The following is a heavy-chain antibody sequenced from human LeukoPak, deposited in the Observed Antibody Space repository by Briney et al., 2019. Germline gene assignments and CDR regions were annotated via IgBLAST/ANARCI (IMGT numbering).Heavy chain of an antibody. D-gene: IGHD3-22*01. CDR3: ARDAISSGYVAHFDY. Sequence: PSETLSLTCTVSGYSISSGYYWGWIRQPPGKGLEWIGSIHHSGSTYYNPSLKSRVTISVDTSKNQFSLKLSSVTAADTAVFYCARDAISSGYVAHFDYWGQGILVTVSS. V-gene: IGHV4-38-2*02. CDR1: GYSISSGYY. CDR2: IHHSGST. J-gene: IGHJ4*02.